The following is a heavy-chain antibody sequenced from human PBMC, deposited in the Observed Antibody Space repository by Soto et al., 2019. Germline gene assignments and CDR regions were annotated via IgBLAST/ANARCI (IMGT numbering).Heavy chain of an antibody. CDR3: AKDTGEYCSSTNCFVY. CDR1: GFTFSSYA. J-gene: IGHJ4*02. V-gene: IGHV3-23*01. D-gene: IGHD2-2*01. CDR2: ISGSGGST. Sequence: GGSLRLSCAASGFTFSSYAMSWVRQAPGKGLEWVSAISGSGGSTYYADSVKGRFTISRDNSKNTLYLQMNSLRAEDTAVYYCAKDTGEYCSSTNCFVYWGQGTLVTVSS.